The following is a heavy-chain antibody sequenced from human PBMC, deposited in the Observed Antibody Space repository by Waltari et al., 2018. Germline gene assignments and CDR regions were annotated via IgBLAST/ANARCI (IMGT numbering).Heavy chain of an antibody. Sequence: QVQLVQSGAEVKRPGASVKVSCKASGYSFTDYYIHWVRKAPGQGLEWMGWISPNTGGTNYAQKFQGRVTMTRDTSISTAYMDLTWLGSDDTAVYFCARTEFYCSSTRCYLFDYWGQGTLVTVSS. CDR1: GYSFTDYY. D-gene: IGHD2-2*01. CDR2: ISPNTGGT. J-gene: IGHJ4*02. V-gene: IGHV1-2*02. CDR3: ARTEFYCSSTRCYLFDY.